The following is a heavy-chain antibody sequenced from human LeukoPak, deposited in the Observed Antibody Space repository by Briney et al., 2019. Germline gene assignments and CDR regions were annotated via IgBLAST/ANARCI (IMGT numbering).Heavy chain of an antibody. V-gene: IGHV4-34*01. CDR2: INHSGST. CDR3: AGTTTVTTFRYDYYYYMDV. CDR1: GGSFSGYY. J-gene: IGHJ6*03. D-gene: IGHD4-17*01. Sequence: SETLSLTCAVYGGSFSGYYWSWIRQPPGKGLEWIGEINHSGSTNYNPSLKSRVTISVDTSKNQFSLKLSSVTAAGTAVYYCAGTTTVTTFRYDYYYYMDVWGKGTTVTVSS.